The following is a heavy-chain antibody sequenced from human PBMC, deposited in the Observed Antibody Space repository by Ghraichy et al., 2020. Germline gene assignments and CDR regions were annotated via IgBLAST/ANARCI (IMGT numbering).Heavy chain of an antibody. V-gene: IGHV3-53*01. Sequence: GGSRRLSCAASGFTVSSNYMSWVRQAPGKGLEWVSVIYSGGSTYYADSVKGRCTISRDNSKNTLYLQMNSLRAEDTAVYYCARAYQGGDAFDIWGQGTMVTVSS. CDR2: IYSGGST. J-gene: IGHJ3*02. D-gene: IGHD2-2*01. CDR1: GFTVSSNY. CDR3: ARAYQGGDAFDI.